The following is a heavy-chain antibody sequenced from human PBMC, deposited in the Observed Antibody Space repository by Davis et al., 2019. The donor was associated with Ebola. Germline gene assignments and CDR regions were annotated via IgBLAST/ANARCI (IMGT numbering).Heavy chain of an antibody. Sequence: GGSLRLSCVASGFSFANAWMIWVRQAPGKGLEWVSCISSSSSYIYYADSVKGRFTLSRDNAKNSVYLQMNSLRVEDTAIYYCAKEEGTKGHWLPHFDYWGQGTPVTVSS. CDR1: GFSFANAW. D-gene: IGHD6-19*01. CDR3: AKEEGTKGHWLPHFDY. CDR2: ISSSSSYI. J-gene: IGHJ4*02. V-gene: IGHV3-21*06.